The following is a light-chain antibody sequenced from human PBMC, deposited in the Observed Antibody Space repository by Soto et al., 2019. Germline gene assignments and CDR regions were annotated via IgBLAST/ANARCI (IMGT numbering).Light chain of an antibody. V-gene: IGKV2-30*01. CDR1: QSPVSSDGNTY. J-gene: IGKJ2*01. CDR3: MQGTHWPLYT. CDR2: KVS. Sequence: DVVMTQSPLSLSVTLGQPASISCRSSQSPVSSDGNTYLSWFHQRPGQSPRRLIYKVSNRDAGVPDRVSGSGSGTDFTLKIGRVEAEDVGVYYCMQGTHWPLYTFGQGTKLEMK.